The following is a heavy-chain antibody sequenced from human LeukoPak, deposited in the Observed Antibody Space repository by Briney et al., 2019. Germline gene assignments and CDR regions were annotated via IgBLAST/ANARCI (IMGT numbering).Heavy chain of an antibody. D-gene: IGHD3-22*01. V-gene: IGHV1-18*01. CDR1: GYTFTSYG. Sequence: GASVKVSCKASGYTFTSYGISWVRQAPGQGLEWMGWISAYNGNTNYAQKLQGRVTMTTDTSTSTAYMELRSLRSDDTAVYYCARDNYYDSSGYLDPFDYWGQGTLVTVSS. CDR3: ARDNYYDSSGYLDPFDY. CDR2: ISAYNGNT. J-gene: IGHJ4*02.